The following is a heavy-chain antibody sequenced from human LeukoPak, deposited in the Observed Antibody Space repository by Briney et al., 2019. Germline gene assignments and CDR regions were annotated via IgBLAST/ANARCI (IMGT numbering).Heavy chain of an antibody. CDR2: IKSDGGT. Sequence: GGSLRLSCAASGFTFSTYWMHWVRQAPGKGLVWVSRIKSDGGTNYADSVKGRFTISRDNAKKTVSLQMNSLRPEDTGVYYCARAPSEIGGYYPEYFRHWGQGTLVTISS. V-gene: IGHV3-74*01. CDR3: ARAPSEIGGYYPEYFRH. D-gene: IGHD3-22*01. CDR1: GFTFSTYW. J-gene: IGHJ1*01.